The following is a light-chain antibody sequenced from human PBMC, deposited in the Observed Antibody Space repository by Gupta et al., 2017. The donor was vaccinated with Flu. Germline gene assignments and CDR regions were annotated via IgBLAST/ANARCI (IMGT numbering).Light chain of an antibody. CDR2: KAS. J-gene: IGKJ2*01. CDR1: HSIGQW. CDR3: QQDKTYLI. V-gene: IGKV1-5*03. Sequence: DIEMTQSPSTLSASVGDRVTITCRASHSIGQWLAWYQQKPGKAPKLLISKASTGEFGVPLRFSGNGYDTEFTLTSSPRQHDDFAIYYGQQDKTYLIFGRGTMMEIK.